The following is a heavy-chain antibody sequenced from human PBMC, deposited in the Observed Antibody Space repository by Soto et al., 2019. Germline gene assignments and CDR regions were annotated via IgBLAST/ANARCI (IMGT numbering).Heavy chain of an antibody. J-gene: IGHJ4*02. Sequence: GSLRLSCAAFGFTFSNACMNWVRQAPGRGLEWVGRIKSKIHGGTIDYAAPVKGRFTISRDDSKNTLYLQMNSLKIGDTAVYYCTTEDGYSPFWGQGTLVTVSS. D-gene: IGHD4-4*01. CDR3: TTEDGYSPF. CDR2: IKSKIHGGTI. CDR1: GFTFSNAC. V-gene: IGHV3-15*07.